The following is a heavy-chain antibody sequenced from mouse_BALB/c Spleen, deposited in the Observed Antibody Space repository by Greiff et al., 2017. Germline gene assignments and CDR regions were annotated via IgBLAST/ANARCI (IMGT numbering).Heavy chain of an antibody. CDR2: INPSSGYT. Sequence: QVQLQQSGPELVKPGASVKMSCKASGYTFTSYTMHWVKQRPGQGLEWIGYINPSSGYTEYNQKFKDKTTLTADKSSSTAYMQLSSLTSEDSAVYYCARSGYYYFDYWGQGTTLTVSS. V-gene: IGHV1-4*02. J-gene: IGHJ2*01. CDR1: GYTFTSYT. CDR3: ARSGYYYFDY. D-gene: IGHD2-3*01.